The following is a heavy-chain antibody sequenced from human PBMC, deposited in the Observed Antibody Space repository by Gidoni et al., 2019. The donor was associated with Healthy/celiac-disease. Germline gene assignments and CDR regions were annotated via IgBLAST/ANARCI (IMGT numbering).Heavy chain of an antibody. CDR3: ARDLVWLQSEVGWFDP. CDR1: GFTFSSYS. CDR2: ISSSSSTI. Sequence: EVQLVESGGGLVQPGGSLRLSCAASGFTFSSYSMNWVRQAPGKGLEWVSYISSSSSTIYYADSVKGRFTISRDNAKNSLYLQMNSLRDEDTAVYYCARDLVWLQSEVGWFDPWGQGTLVTVSS. V-gene: IGHV3-48*02. J-gene: IGHJ5*02. D-gene: IGHD5-12*01.